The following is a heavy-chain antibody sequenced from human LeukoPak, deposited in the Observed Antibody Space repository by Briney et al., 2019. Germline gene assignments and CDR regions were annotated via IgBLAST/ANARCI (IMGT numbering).Heavy chain of an antibody. CDR3: ANDTVPRDDFWSGYPTYYFDY. J-gene: IGHJ4*02. Sequence: GGSLRLSCAASGFTFDDYAMHWVRQAPGKGLEWVSGISWDGGSIGYADSVKGRFTISRDNAKNSLYLQMNSLRAEDTALYYCANDTVPRDDFWSGYPTYYFDYWGQGTLVTVSS. V-gene: IGHV3-9*01. CDR2: ISWDGGSI. CDR1: GFTFDDYA. D-gene: IGHD3-3*01.